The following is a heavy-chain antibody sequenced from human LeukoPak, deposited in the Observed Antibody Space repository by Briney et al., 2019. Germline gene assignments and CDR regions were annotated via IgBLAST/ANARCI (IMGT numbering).Heavy chain of an antibody. CDR2: IYSGGAT. D-gene: IGHD3-10*01. Sequence: GGSLRLSCVVSGATVSSNYMSWVRQAPGKGLEWVSVIYSGGATYYADSVKDRFTISRDISQNTLYLQMNDLRAEDTAVYYCARDFSGYWGQGTLVTVSS. CDR1: GATVSSNY. CDR3: ARDFSGY. J-gene: IGHJ4*01. V-gene: IGHV3-66*01.